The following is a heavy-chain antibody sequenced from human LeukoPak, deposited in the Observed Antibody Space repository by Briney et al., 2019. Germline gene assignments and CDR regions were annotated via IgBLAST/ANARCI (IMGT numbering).Heavy chain of an antibody. V-gene: IGHV3-23*01. CDR1: GFTFSSYA. Sequence: GGSLRLSRAASGFTFSSYAMSWVRQTPGKGLEWVSAISGSGGSTYYADSVKGRFTISRDNSKNTLFLQMNSLRAEDTAPYYCAKSVAIYFYYGLDVWGQGTTVTVSS. D-gene: IGHD3-3*01. J-gene: IGHJ6*02. CDR3: AKSVAIYFYYGLDV. CDR2: ISGSGGST.